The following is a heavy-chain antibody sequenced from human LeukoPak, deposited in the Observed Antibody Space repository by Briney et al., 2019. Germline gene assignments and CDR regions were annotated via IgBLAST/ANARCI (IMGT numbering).Heavy chain of an antibody. J-gene: IGHJ4*02. Sequence: GSLRLSCAASGFTVSSNYMSWVRQAPGKGLEWVSVIYSGGSTYYADSVKGRFTISRDNSKNTLYLQMNSLRAEDTAVYYCARESRDGYNFDYWGQGTLVTVSS. CDR3: ARESRDGYNFDY. CDR1: GFTVSSNY. V-gene: IGHV3-53*01. D-gene: IGHD5-24*01. CDR2: IYSGGST.